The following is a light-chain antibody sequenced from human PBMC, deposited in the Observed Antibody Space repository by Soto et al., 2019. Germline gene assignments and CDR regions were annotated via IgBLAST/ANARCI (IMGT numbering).Light chain of an antibody. CDR2: SND. Sequence: QSVLTQAPSASGTPGQRVTISCSGSSSNIGSNTVTWYQQVPGMAPKLLIYSNDQRPSGVPDRFSGSKSGTSASLAIAGLQSEDEADYYCAAWDDSLNGWVFGGGTKVTVL. J-gene: IGLJ3*02. CDR1: SSNIGSNT. CDR3: AAWDDSLNGWV. V-gene: IGLV1-44*01.